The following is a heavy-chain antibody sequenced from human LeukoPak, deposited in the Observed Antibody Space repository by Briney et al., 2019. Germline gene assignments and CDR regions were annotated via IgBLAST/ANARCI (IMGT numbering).Heavy chain of an antibody. D-gene: IGHD3-3*01. Sequence: GGSLRLSCAASGFTFSDHYMDWVRLAPGKGLEWVGRTRNKANSYTTEYAASVKGRFTISRDDSKNSLYLQMNSLKTEDTAVYYCARGPSYDFWSGPSWSTYYFDYWGQGTLVTVSS. V-gene: IGHV3-72*01. CDR2: TRNKANSYTT. CDR3: ARGPSYDFWSGPSWSTYYFDY. CDR1: GFTFSDHY. J-gene: IGHJ4*02.